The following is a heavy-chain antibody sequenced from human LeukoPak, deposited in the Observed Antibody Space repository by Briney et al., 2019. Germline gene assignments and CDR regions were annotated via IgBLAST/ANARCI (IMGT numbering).Heavy chain of an antibody. CDR2: ISWNSGSI. D-gene: IGHD1-26*01. CDR3: AKDSRYSGWAAFDI. J-gene: IGHJ3*02. V-gene: IGHV3-9*01. Sequence: GGSLRLSCAASGFTFSSYGMSWVRHAPGKGLEWVSGISWNSGSIAYADSVKGRFTISRDNAKNSLYLQMNSLRAEDTALYYCAKDSRYSGWAAFDIWGQGTLVTVSS. CDR1: GFTFSSYG.